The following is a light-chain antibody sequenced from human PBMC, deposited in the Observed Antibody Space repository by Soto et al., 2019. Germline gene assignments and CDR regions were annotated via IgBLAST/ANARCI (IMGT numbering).Light chain of an antibody. Sequence: QPVLTQSPSATASLGASVKLTCTLSSGNSNYVIAWHQQQPEKGPRYLMKLNSDGSHSKGDGIPDRFSGSSSGAERYLTISSLQSADEADYYCQTWDTGIRVFGGGTKLTVL. CDR3: QTWDTGIRV. CDR2: LNSDGSH. CDR1: SGNSNYV. J-gene: IGLJ2*01. V-gene: IGLV4-69*01.